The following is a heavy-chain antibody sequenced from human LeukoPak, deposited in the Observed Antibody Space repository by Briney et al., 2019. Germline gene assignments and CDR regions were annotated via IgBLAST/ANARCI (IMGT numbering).Heavy chain of an antibody. J-gene: IGHJ6*03. CDR1: GFTFSSYS. D-gene: IGHD4-17*01. CDR2: ISSSGSTI. CDR3: ARDRGLYGDYGVHYYMDV. Sequence: PGGSLRLSCAASGFTFSSYSMNWVRQAPGKGLEWVSYISSSGSTIYYADSVKGRFTISRDNAKNSLYLQMNSLRAEDTAVYYCARDRGLYGDYGVHYYMDVWGKGTTVTISS. V-gene: IGHV3-48*04.